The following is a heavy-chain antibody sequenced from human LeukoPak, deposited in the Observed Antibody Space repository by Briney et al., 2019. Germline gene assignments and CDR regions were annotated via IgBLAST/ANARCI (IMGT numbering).Heavy chain of an antibody. CDR1: GFSFDEYG. J-gene: IGHJ4*02. CDR2: ISGSGGST. Sequence: GSLRLSCSASGFSFDEYGMTWVRQAPGKGLEWVSVISGSGGSTYYADSVKGRFTISRDNSKNTLYLQMNSLRAEDTAVYYCAKNPGYTYGDSWGQGTLVTVSS. CDR3: AKNPGYTYGDS. D-gene: IGHD5-18*01. V-gene: IGHV3-23*01.